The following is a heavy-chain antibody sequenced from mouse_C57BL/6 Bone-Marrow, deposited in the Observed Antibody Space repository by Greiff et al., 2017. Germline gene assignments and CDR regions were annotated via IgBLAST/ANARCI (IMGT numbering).Heavy chain of an antibody. J-gene: IGHJ1*03. CDR3: AIGENGYDDPFWYFDV. CDR1: GYTFTSYW. V-gene: IGHV1-74*01. CDR2: LHPSDSDT. Sequence: QVQLQQPGAELVKPGASVKVSCKASGYTFTSYWMHWVKQRPGPGLEWIGRLHPSDSDTNSNQQFQGKATLTVDKSSSTAYMQLNSLPSASSAHYYVAIGENGYDDPFWYFDVWGTGTTVTVSA. D-gene: IGHD2-2*01.